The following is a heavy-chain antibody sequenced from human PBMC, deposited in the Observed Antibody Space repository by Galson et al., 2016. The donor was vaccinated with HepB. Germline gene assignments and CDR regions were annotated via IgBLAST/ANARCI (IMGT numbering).Heavy chain of an antibody. Sequence: CAISGDSVSSNSAAWTWIRQSPLRGLEWLGRTYYGSKWYNDYAVSVKSRISIHRDTSKNQFSLQLNSVTPEDTAVYYCARVRCSTFRCQNWFDPWGQGTLVTVSS. J-gene: IGHJ5*02. CDR2: TYYGSKWYN. D-gene: IGHD2/OR15-2a*01. CDR3: ARVRCSTFRCQNWFDP. CDR1: GDSVSSNSAA. V-gene: IGHV6-1*01.